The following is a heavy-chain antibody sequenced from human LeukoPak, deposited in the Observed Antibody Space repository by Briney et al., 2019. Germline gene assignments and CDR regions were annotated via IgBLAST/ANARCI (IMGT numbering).Heavy chain of an antibody. CDR1: GGSFSGYS. V-gene: IGHV4-34*01. Sequence: SETLSLTCAVYGGSFSGYSWTWIRQFPGKGPEWIGQINHSGTTKYNPSLNDRVTISVDTSKNQFSLKLTSVTAADTAVYYCARGAPGYWGQGTLVTVSS. D-gene: IGHD3-10*01. J-gene: IGHJ4*02. CDR3: ARGAPGY. CDR2: INHSGTT.